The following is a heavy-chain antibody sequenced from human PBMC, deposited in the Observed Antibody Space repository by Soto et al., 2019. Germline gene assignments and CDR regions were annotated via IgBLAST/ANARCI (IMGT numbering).Heavy chain of an antibody. D-gene: IGHD3-3*01. Sequence: SETLSLPCWVSDGSIRSYDWLTWVRQPPGKGLEWIGKMYHSGGADYSPSLKSRVTISADSSKNHFSLRLTGVTAADMAVYYCATGNVDSMLEYWGQGTQVTVSS. CDR1: DGSIRSYDW. CDR3: ATGNVDSMLEY. CDR2: MYHSGGA. V-gene: IGHV4-4*02. J-gene: IGHJ4*02.